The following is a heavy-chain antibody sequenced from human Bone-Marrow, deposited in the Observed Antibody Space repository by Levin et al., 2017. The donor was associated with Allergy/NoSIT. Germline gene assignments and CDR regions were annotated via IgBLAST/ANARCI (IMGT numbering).Heavy chain of an antibody. CDR1: GDSISSFY. CDR2: IQYTGTT. D-gene: IGHD5-18*01. J-gene: IGHJ4*02. Sequence: SETLSLTCSVSGDSISSFYWSWIRQPPGKGLEWIGYIQYTGTTTYNPSLRGRVTISVDTSKTHLSLKLDSVTAADTAVYYCATVEGWRYSYGYFHYWGQGTLVTVSS. CDR3: ATVEGWRYSYGYFHY. V-gene: IGHV4-59*01.